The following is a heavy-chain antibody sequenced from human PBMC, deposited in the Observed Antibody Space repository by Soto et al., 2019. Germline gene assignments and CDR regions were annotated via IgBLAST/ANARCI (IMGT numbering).Heavy chain of an antibody. J-gene: IGHJ6*02. CDR2: IYYSGST. CDR3: ASTTPDGFWSGYPYYYGMDV. CDR1: GGSISSYY. Sequence: ETLSLTCTVSGGSISSYYWSWIRQPPGKGLEWIGYIYYSGSTNYNPSLKSRVTISVDTSKNQFSLKLSSVTAADTAVYYCASTTPDGFWSGYPYYYGMDVWGQGTTVTVSS. D-gene: IGHD3-3*01. V-gene: IGHV4-59*01.